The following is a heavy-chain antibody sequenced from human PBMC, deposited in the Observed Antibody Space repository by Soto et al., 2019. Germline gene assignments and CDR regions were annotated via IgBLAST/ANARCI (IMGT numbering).Heavy chain of an antibody. Sequence: WWSLRLSCSASGFTLSRHTMNWGRQAPGKGLEWVSFIGSRTSDIYYADSVKGRFTISRDNAKNSLYLDLTRLRAEDTAVYFCVRDYYDTSGYPNTFDMWGQGTMVTVSS. CDR1: GFTLSRHT. V-gene: IGHV3-21*01. CDR2: IGSRTSDI. D-gene: IGHD3-22*01. J-gene: IGHJ3*02. CDR3: VRDYYDTSGYPNTFDM.